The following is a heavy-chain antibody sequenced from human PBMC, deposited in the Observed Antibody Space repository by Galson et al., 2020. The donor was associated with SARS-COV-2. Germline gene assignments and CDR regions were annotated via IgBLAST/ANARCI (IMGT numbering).Heavy chain of an antibody. CDR3: ARGIIDALGDAFDI. CDR1: GGSISNYY. J-gene: IGHJ3*02. D-gene: IGHD3-10*01. CDR2: IFSTGLT. V-gene: IGHV4-59*01. Sequence: SETLSLTCNVSGGSISNYYWNWIRQPPGKGLEWIGSIFSTGLTKENPSLKSRVTMSVDTSRNQFSLKLTSVTAADTAVYYCARGIIDALGDAFDIWGQGTMVTVSS.